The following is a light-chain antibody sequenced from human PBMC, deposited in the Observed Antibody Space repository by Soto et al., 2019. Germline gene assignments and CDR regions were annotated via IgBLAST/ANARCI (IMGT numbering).Light chain of an antibody. V-gene: IGKV2-28*01. Sequence: DIVMTQSPLCLPVTPGEPASIACRSSQSLLHSNGYNYLDWYLQKPGQSPQLLISLGSNRASGVPARFSGSGSATDFTLHIARVEAEDFGVYYCMQALQSPYTCGQGTKLEIK. CDR3: MQALQSPYT. J-gene: IGKJ2*01. CDR2: LGS. CDR1: QSLLHSNGYNY.